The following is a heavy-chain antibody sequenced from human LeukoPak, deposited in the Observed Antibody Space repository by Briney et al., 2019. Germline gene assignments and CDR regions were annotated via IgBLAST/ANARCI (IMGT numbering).Heavy chain of an antibody. D-gene: IGHD2-8*02. J-gene: IGHJ6*02. Sequence: PGGSLRLSCAASGFTFSSYGMHWVSQAPGKGLEWVTCISYDGSNNYYADSVKGRFTISRDNSKNTLFLQMSSLRAEDTALYYCAKTLATGGGSYNMDVWGQGTTVTVS. V-gene: IGHV3-30*18. CDR2: ISYDGSNN. CDR3: AKTLATGGGSYNMDV. CDR1: GFTFSSYG.